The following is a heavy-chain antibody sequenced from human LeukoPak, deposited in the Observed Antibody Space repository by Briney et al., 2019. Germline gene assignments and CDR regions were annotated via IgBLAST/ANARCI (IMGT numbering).Heavy chain of an antibody. Sequence: SETLSLTCTVSGGSISSGGYYWSWIRQHPGKGLEWIGYIYYSGSTYYNPSLKSRVTMSVDTSKNQFSLKLSSVTAADTAVYYCARVYGSGFVDYWGQGTLVTVSS. CDR3: ARVYGSGFVDY. D-gene: IGHD3-10*01. J-gene: IGHJ4*02. CDR2: IYYSGST. CDR1: GGSISSGGYY. V-gene: IGHV4-31*03.